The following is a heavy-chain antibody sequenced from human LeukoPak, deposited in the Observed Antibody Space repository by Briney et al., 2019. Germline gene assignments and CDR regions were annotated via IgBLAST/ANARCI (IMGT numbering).Heavy chain of an antibody. Sequence: ASVTVSRKSSGYTFTDYYIHWVRQAPGQGLEWMGWISPSSGGTNYAQNFQGRVTLTRDTSIRTVYMELSSLRSDDTAVYYCARGLVGSAYDFDYWGQGTLVPVSS. J-gene: IGHJ4*02. CDR3: ARGLVGSAYDFDY. D-gene: IGHD5-12*01. CDR1: GYTFTDYY. V-gene: IGHV1-2*02. CDR2: ISPSSGGT.